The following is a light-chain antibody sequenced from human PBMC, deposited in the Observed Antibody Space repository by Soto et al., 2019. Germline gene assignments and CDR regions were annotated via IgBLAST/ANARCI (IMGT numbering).Light chain of an antibody. CDR2: EVS. CDR1: SSDIGGYNY. V-gene: IGLV2-14*01. Sequence: QSVLTQPASVSGSPGQSITISCTGTSSDIGGYNYVSWYQQHPGKAPKLMIYEVSSRPSGVSNRFSGSKSGNTASPTISGLQAEDEADYFCGSYTSTSTLYVFGSGTKVTVL. J-gene: IGLJ1*01. CDR3: GSYTSTSTLYV.